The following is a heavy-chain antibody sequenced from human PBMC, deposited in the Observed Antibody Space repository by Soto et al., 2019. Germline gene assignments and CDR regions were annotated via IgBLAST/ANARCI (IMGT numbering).Heavy chain of an antibody. CDR2: NIPIFGTA. Sequence: ASVKVSCKPSGGTFSSHANRWVRQDPGQGIEWMGGNIPIFGTANYAQKFQGRVTITADKSTSTAYMELSSLRSEDTAVYYCARGSSGYYYVYYYYYGMDVWGQGTTVTVSS. V-gene: IGHV1-69*06. D-gene: IGHD3-22*01. CDR1: GGTFSSHA. CDR3: ARGSSGYYYVYYYYYGMDV. J-gene: IGHJ6*02.